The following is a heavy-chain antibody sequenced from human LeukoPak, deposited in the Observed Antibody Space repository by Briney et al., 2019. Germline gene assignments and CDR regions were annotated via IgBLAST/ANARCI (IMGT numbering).Heavy chain of an antibody. CDR1: GYTFTGYY. Sequence: ASVKVSCKASGYTFTGYYMHWVRQAPGQGLEWMGLINPNSGGTNYAQKFQGWVTMTRDTSISTAYMELSRLRSDDTAVYYCARDSVAYYGSGSYHNWFDPWGQGTLVTVSS. CDR2: INPNSGGT. J-gene: IGHJ5*02. CDR3: ARDSVAYYGSGSYHNWFDP. D-gene: IGHD3-10*01. V-gene: IGHV1-2*04.